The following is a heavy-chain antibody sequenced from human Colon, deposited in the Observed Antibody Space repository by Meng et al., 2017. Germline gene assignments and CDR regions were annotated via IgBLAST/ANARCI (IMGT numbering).Heavy chain of an antibody. D-gene: IGHD2/OR15-2a*01. CDR1: GASSSGDNW. CDR3: ARRNSNNWFDP. J-gene: IGHJ5*02. Sequence: QVVRRESVPERVKLSGTPAITCAVSGASSSGDNWWSWVRQTPGKGLEWLGEIFHSGTSNYNPSLKSRVTISVDKSKNQFSLRLSSVTAADTAVYYCARRNSNNWFDPWGQGILVTVSS. CDR2: IFHSGTS. V-gene: IGHV4-4*02.